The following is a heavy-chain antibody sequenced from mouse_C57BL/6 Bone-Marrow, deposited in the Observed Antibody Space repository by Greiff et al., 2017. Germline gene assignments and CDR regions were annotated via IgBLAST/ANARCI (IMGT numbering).Heavy chain of an antibody. V-gene: IGHV5-4*01. D-gene: IGHD3-3*01. CDR1: GFTFSSYA. Sequence: EVKLVASGGGLVKPGGSLKLSCAASGFTFSSYAMSWVRQTPEKRLEWVATISDGGSYTYYPDNVKGRFTISRDNAKNNLYLQMSHLKSEDTAMYYCARDPGLDYGGQGTTLTVSS. J-gene: IGHJ2*01. CDR3: ARDPGLDY. CDR2: ISDGGSYT.